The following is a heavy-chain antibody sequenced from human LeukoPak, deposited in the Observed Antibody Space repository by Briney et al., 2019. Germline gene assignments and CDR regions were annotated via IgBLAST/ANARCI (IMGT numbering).Heavy chain of an antibody. CDR3: ARETPDGYDY. V-gene: IGHV3-21*01. Sequence: GGSLRLSCAASGFSFSTYSMNWVRQAPGKGLEWVSSISSSSSYIYYAGSVKGRFTISRDNAKNSLYLQMNSLRAEDTAVYYCARETPDGYDYWGQGTLVTVSS. CDR2: ISSSSSYI. CDR1: GFSFSTYS. J-gene: IGHJ4*02. D-gene: IGHD5-24*01.